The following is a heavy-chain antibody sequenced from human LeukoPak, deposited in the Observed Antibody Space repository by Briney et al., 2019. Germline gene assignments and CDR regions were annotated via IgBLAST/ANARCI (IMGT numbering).Heavy chain of an antibody. CDR2: IYYRGNT. CDR3: ARDTVINPGFDP. CDR1: GGYISTSSYF. V-gene: IGHV4-39*07. D-gene: IGHD4-17*01. Sequence: SETLSLTCTVSGGYISTSSYFWGWIRQPPGKGLEWIGSIYYRGNTYFNSSLKSRVTMSVDTSKNQFSLKLTSVTAADTAVYYCARDTVINPGFDPWGQGTLVIVSS. J-gene: IGHJ5*02.